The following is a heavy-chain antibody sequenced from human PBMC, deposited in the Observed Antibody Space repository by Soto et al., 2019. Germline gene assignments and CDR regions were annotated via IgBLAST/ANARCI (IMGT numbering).Heavy chain of an antibody. CDR2: ISAYNDNT. CDR3: ARPPEAWTACPLKY. J-gene: IGHJ4*02. Sequence: ASVKVSCKASGYTFNTYGISWVRQAPGHGLEWMGWISAYNDNTQYAQKFQDRVTMTTDTPTSTAYMELTSLTSDDTAVYYCARPPEAWTACPLKYWGQGTLVTVSS. V-gene: IGHV1-18*01. CDR1: GYTFNTYG. D-gene: IGHD2-21*02.